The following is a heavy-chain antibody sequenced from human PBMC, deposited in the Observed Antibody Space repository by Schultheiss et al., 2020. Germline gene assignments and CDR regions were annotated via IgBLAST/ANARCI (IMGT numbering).Heavy chain of an antibody. D-gene: IGHD6-19*01. V-gene: IGHV2-70*04. Sequence: SGPTLVKPTQTLTLTCSFSGFSLSTSGMRVSWIRQPPGKALEWLARIDWDDDKFYSTSLKTRLTISKDTSKNQVVLTMTNMDPMDTGTYYCARIGYSSDWYRREPYYFDYWGQGTLVTVSS. J-gene: IGHJ4*02. CDR3: ARIGYSSDWYRREPYYFDY. CDR2: IDWDDDK. CDR1: GFSLSTSGMR.